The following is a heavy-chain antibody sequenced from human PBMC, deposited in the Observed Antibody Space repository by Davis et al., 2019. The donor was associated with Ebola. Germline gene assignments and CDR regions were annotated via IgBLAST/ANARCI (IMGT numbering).Heavy chain of an antibody. D-gene: IGHD5-18*01. V-gene: IGHV1-69*04. CDR3: ARDWGTAMATE. CDR1: GGTFSTYA. Sequence: AASVKVSCKASGGTFSTYAIDWVRQAPGQGLEWMGRIIPMLGIPNYAQRFQGRVTTTADKSTSTAYMEVRSLGSEDTAMYYCARDWGTAMATEWGQGTLVTVSS. CDR2: IIPMLGIP. J-gene: IGHJ4*02.